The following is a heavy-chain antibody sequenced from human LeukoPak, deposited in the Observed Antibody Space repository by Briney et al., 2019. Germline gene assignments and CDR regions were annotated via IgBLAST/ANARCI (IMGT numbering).Heavy chain of an antibody. CDR2: VSHDGSNK. CDR3: AKEDYDGSGSYLGY. J-gene: IGHJ4*02. CDR1: GFTFSSYG. D-gene: IGHD3-10*01. V-gene: IGHV3-30*18. Sequence: GGSLRLSCAASGFTFSSYGMHWVRQAPGKGLEWVAVVSHDGSNKVYADSVKGRFTISRDNSKNTLYLQMNSLGPEDTAAYHCAKEDYDGSGSYLGYWGQGTLVTVSS.